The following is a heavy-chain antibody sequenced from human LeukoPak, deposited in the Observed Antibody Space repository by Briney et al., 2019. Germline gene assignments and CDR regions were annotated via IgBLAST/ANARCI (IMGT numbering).Heavy chain of an antibody. D-gene: IGHD5-18*01. Sequence: PGGSLRLSCEASGFMFSRYGMNWVRQTPGKGLEWISSISGSTSHIYYADSVKGRFTVSRDNAESSVYLQLKSLRVDDTAVYYCAKDRGYSYGAIYYYYGMDVWGQGTTVTVSS. CDR3: AKDRGYSYGAIYYYYGMDV. CDR2: ISGSTSHI. J-gene: IGHJ6*02. CDR1: GFMFSRYG. V-gene: IGHV3-21*01.